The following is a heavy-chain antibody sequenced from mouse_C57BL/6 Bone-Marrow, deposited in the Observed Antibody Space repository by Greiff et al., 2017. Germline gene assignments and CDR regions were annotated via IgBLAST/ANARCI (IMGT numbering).Heavy chain of an antibody. V-gene: IGHV5-12*01. CDR2: ISNGGGST. CDR1: GFTFSDYY. D-gene: IGHD2-3*01. CDR3: ARHGGYFYAMDY. J-gene: IGHJ4*01. Sequence: EVQLVESGGGLVQPGGSLKLSCAASGFTFSDYYMYWVRQTPEQRLEWVAYISNGGGSTYYPDTVKGRFTISRDNAKNTLYLQMSRLKSEDTAMYYCARHGGYFYAMDYWGQGTSVTVSS.